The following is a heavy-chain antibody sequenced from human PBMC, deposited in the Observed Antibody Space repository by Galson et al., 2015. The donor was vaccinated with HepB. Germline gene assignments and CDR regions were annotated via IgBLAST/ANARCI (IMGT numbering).Heavy chain of an antibody. CDR1: GYTFTSYG. D-gene: IGHD1-26*01. V-gene: IGHV1-18*04. J-gene: IGHJ4*02. Sequence: SVKVSCKASGYTFTSYGISWVRQAPRQGLEWMGWISAYNGNTNYALKLQGRVTMTTDTSTSTAYMELRSLRSDDTAVYYCARLRGGSYYVPSHFDYWGQGTLVTVSS. CDR3: ARLRGGSYYVPSHFDY. CDR2: ISAYNGNT.